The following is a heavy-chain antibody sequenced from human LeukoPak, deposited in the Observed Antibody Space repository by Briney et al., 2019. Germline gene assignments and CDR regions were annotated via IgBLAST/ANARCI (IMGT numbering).Heavy chain of an antibody. V-gene: IGHV3-64*02. CDR2: INTDGRIT. CDR1: GFTFSTYA. Sequence: XGGSLRLSCAASGFTFSTYAVNWVRQAPGKGLEYVSVINTDGRITYYADSVKGRFTISRDNSKNTVYLQMGSLRGEDMAVYYCTRDGGSFCDFDYWGQGALVTVSS. CDR3: TRDGGSFCDFDY. J-gene: IGHJ4*02. D-gene: IGHD1-26*01.